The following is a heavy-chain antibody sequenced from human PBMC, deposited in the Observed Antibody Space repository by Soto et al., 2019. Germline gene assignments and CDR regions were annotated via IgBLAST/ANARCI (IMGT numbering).Heavy chain of an antibody. CDR1: GFTFSSYS. D-gene: IGHD2-2*01. CDR2: ISSSSSYI. V-gene: IGHV3-21*01. Sequence: VQLVESGGGLVKPGGSLRLSCAASGFTFSSYSMNWVRQAPGKGLEWVSSISSSSSYIYYADSVKGRFTISRDNAKNSLYLQMNSLRAEDTAVYYCAREVVPAASIDYWGQGTLVTVSS. CDR3: AREVVPAASIDY. J-gene: IGHJ4*02.